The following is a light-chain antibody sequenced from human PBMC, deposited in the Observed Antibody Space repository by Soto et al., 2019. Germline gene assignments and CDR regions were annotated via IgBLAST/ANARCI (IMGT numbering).Light chain of an antibody. CDR2: DSS. J-gene: IGKJ4*01. V-gene: IGKV3-11*01. CDR3: QQRVNRVT. CDR1: QSVTTY. Sequence: EIVLTQSPATLSLSPGERASLSCRASQSVTTYLAWYQQKPGQAPRLPIYDSSNRATGIPPRFSGSGSGTDFTLTISSLESEDFAVYYCQQRVNRVTFGGGTKVDIK.